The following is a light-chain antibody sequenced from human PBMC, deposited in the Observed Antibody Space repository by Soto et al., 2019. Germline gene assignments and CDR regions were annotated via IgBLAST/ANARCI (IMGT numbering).Light chain of an antibody. J-gene: IGKJ5*01. CDR1: QSISSSY. CDR2: GAS. CDR3: QQRSNWPPIT. Sequence: EIVLTQSPGTLSLSPGERATLPCRASQSISSSYLAWYQQKPGQAPRLLIYGASTRAPGIPDRFSGSGSGTDFTLTISRLEPEDAAVYYCQQRSNWPPITFGQGTRLEIK. V-gene: IGKV3D-20*02.